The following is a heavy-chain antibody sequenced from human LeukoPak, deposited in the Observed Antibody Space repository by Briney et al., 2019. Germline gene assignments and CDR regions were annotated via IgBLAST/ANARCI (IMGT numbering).Heavy chain of an antibody. CDR1: GGSLSGHY. V-gene: IGHV4-59*11. CDR3: ARSAYGHYFDY. Sequence: SETLSLTCTVSGGSLSGHYWSWVRQPPGKGVQWIGYIYGSGSTKFNPSLESRVAMSVDTSKNQFSLKVSSVTAADTAVYYCARSAYGHYFDYWGLGSLLTVSS. D-gene: IGHD3-10*01. J-gene: IGHJ4*01. CDR2: IYGSGST.